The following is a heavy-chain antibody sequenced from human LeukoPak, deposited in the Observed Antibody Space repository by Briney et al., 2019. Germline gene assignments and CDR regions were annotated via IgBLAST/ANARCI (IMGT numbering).Heavy chain of an antibody. CDR1: GGSISSYY. CDR2: IYYSGSS. J-gene: IGHJ4*02. D-gene: IGHD5-24*01. V-gene: IGHV4-59*01. CDR3: ARYPFDGYNYYFDY. Sequence: PSETLSLTCTVSGGSISSYYWSWIRQPPGKGLEWIGYIYYSGSSNYNPSLKSRVTISVDTSKNQFSLKLSSVTAADTAVHYCARYPFDGYNYYFDYWGQGTLVTVSS.